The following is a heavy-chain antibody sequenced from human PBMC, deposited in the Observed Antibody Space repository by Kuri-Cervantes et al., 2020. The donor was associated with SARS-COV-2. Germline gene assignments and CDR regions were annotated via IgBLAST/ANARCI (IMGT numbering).Heavy chain of an antibody. Sequence: LSLTCAASGFTFSSYGMHWVRPAPGKGLEWVAVISYDGSNKYYADSVKGRFTISRDNSKNTLYPQMNRLRAEETAVYYCAKDRIGVFGVEYYYGMDVWGQGTTVTVSS. J-gene: IGHJ6*02. CDR1: GFTFSSYG. V-gene: IGHV3-30*18. CDR2: ISYDGSNK. CDR3: AKDRIGVFGVEYYYGMDV. D-gene: IGHD3-3*01.